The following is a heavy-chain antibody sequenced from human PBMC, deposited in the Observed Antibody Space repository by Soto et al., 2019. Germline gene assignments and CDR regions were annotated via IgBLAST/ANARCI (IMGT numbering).Heavy chain of an antibody. CDR3: ARCGHCSSTSCTNYYYYGMDV. V-gene: IGHV3-13*05. CDR1: GFTFSSYD. CDR2: IGTAGDP. D-gene: IGHD2-2*01. J-gene: IGHJ6*02. Sequence: HPGGSLRLACAASGFTFSSYDMHWVRQATGKGLEWVSAIGTAGDPYYPGSVKGRFTISRENAKNSLYLQMNSLRAGDTAVYYCARCGHCSSTSCTNYYYYGMDVWAQGTTVTVSS.